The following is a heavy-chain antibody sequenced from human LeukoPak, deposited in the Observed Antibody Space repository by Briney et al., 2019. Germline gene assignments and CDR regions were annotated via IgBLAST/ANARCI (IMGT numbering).Heavy chain of an antibody. Sequence: SETLSLTCTLSGGSVSSGSYYWSWIRQPPGKGLEWIGYIFYSGSTNYNPSLKSRVTISVDTSKNQFSLKLTSVTPADTAVYYCARARVPYAYYFDYWGQGILVTVSS. V-gene: IGHV4-61*01. CDR3: ARARVPYAYYFDY. CDR2: IFYSGST. J-gene: IGHJ4*02. CDR1: GGSVSSGSYY. D-gene: IGHD2-2*01.